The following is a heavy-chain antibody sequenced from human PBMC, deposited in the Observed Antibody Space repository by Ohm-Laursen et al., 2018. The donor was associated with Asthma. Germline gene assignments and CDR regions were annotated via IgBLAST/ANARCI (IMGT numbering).Heavy chain of an antibody. CDR2: IIPIFGTA. J-gene: IGHJ4*02. D-gene: IGHD2-21*02. CDR3: ARATFSTYCGGDCYYFDY. Sequence: ASSVKVSCKASGGTFSSYAISWVRQAPGQGLEWMGGIIPIFGTANYAQKFQGRVTITADESTSTAYMELSSLRSEDTAVYYCARATFSTYCGGDCYYFDYWGQGTLVTVSS. V-gene: IGHV1-69*01. CDR1: GGTFSSYA.